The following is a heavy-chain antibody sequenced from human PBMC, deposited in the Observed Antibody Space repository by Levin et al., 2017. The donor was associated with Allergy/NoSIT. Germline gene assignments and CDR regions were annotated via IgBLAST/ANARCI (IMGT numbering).Heavy chain of an antibody. Sequence: GGSLRLSCAASGFTFRTYGMHWVRQAPGKGLEWVALIWYDVSNKYYADSVKGRFTISRDNSKNTLYLQMNSLRAEDTAVYYCARLSNTAVGPFDLWGRGTLVTVSS. D-gene: IGHD5-18*01. CDR1: GFTFRTYG. CDR3: ARLSNTAVGPFDL. CDR2: IWYDVSNK. V-gene: IGHV3-33*01. J-gene: IGHJ2*01.